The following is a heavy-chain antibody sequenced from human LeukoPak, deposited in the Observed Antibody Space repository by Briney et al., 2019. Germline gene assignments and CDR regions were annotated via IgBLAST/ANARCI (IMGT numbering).Heavy chain of an antibody. V-gene: IGHV1-8*02. J-gene: IGHJ6*02. CDR3: ARAIIAAAGMWGMDV. CDR1: GGTFSSYA. CDR2: MNPNSGNT. Sequence: GASVKVSCKASGGTFSSYAISWVRQATGQGLEWMGWMNPNSGNTGYAQKFQGRVTMTRNTSISTAYMELSSLRSEDTAVYYCARAIIAAAGMWGMDVWGQGTTVTVSS. D-gene: IGHD6-13*01.